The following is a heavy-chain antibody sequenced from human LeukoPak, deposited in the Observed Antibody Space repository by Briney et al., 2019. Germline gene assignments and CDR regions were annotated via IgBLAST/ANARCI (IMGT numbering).Heavy chain of an antibody. Sequence: GGSLRLSCAASGFTFSDYYMSWIRQAPGKGLEWVSHISSSGSTIYYADSVKGRFTISRDNAKNTLYLQMNSLRAEDTAVYYCARDYDSSGYYLPEFDYWGQGTLVTVSS. V-gene: IGHV3-11*04. J-gene: IGHJ4*02. CDR3: ARDYDSSGYYLPEFDY. CDR1: GFTFSDYY. CDR2: ISSSGSTI. D-gene: IGHD3-22*01.